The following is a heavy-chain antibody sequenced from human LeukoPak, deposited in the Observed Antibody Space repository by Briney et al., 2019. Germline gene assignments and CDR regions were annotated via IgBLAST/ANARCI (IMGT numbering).Heavy chain of an antibody. D-gene: IGHD2-2*02. CDR1: GFTFSNYN. V-gene: IGHV3-48*02. CDR2: ISSGSGII. J-gene: IGHJ4*02. Sequence: GGSLRLSCAGAGFTFSNYNMNWVRQVPGKGLEWISYISSGSGIIYYADSVKGRFTISRDNAKNSLYPQMSSLRDEDTAVYYCARAFAWAIRVAPYTDYWGQGTLVIVSS. CDR3: ARAFAWAIRVAPYTDY.